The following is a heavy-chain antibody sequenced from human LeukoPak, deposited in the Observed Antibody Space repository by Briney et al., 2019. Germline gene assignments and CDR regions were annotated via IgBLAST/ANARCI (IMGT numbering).Heavy chain of an antibody. CDR2: ISSDGGST. CDR1: GFTFSSYA. V-gene: IGHV3-64*01. D-gene: IGHD2-2*01. J-gene: IGHJ4*02. Sequence: GGSLRLSCAASGFTFSSYAMHWVRQAPGKGLEYVSAISSDGGSTYYANSVKGRFTISRDNSKNTLYLQMGSLRAEDMAVYYCARGFVVVPAATFDYWGQGTLVTVSS. CDR3: ARGFVVVPAATFDY.